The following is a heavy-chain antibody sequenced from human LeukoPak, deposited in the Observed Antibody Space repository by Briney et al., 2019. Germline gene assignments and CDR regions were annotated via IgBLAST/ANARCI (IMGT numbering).Heavy chain of an antibody. V-gene: IGHV3-53*01. CDR2: IFGGGDT. Sequence: GGSLRLSCAGSGYTVGSNYMTWVRQAPGKGLEWVSLIFGGGDTRYADSVKGRFTISKDNSKNTVYLQMNSLRADDTAVYFCWRPNVLSSVDFWGLGTLVTVAS. CDR1: GYTVGSNY. D-gene: IGHD5/OR15-5a*01. CDR3: WRPNVLSSVDF. J-gene: IGHJ4*02.